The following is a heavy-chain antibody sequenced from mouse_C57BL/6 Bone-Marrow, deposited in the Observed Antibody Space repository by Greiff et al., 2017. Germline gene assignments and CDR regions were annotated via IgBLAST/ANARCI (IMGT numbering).Heavy chain of an antibody. D-gene: IGHD1-1*01. V-gene: IGHV1-82*01. J-gene: IGHJ4*01. CDR2: IYPGDGDT. Sequence: QVTLKESGPELVKPGASVKLSCKASGYAFSSSWMNWVKQRPGQGLEWIGRIYPGDGDTNYNGKFKGKATLTADKSSSTAYMQLSSLTSKDSAVYFCARYPLLRYAYCAVDDWGQGTTVTVSS. CDR3: ARYPLLRYAYCAVDD. CDR1: GYAFSSSW.